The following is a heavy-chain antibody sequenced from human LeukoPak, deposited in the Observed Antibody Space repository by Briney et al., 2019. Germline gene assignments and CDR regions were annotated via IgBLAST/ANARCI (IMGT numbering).Heavy chain of an antibody. V-gene: IGHV3-74*01. Sequence: GGSLRLSCAASGFTFSTYWMPWVRQAPAKGLVWVSRINTDGSSTTYADSVKGRFTISRDNAKNTLYLQMNSLRAEDTAVYYCVRGGSDWYLWGQGTMVIVSS. D-gene: IGHD6-19*01. J-gene: IGHJ3*01. CDR2: INTDGSST. CDR1: GFTFSTYW. CDR3: VRGGSDWYL.